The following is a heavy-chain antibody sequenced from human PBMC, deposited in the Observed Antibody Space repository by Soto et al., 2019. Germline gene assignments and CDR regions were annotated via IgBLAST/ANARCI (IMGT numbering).Heavy chain of an antibody. J-gene: IGHJ4*02. V-gene: IGHV4-34*01. CDR3: ERVIWFGSPDY. CDR2: INHSGST. D-gene: IGHD3-10*01. CDR1: GGSFSGYY. Sequence: PSETLSLTCAVYGGSFSGYYWSWIRQPPGKGLEWIGEINHSGSTNYNPSLKSRVTISVDTSKNQFSLKLSSVTAADTAVYYCERVIWFGSPDYWGQGTLVTVYS.